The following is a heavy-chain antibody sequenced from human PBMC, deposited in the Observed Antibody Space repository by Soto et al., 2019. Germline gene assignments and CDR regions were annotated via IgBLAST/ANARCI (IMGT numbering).Heavy chain of an antibody. CDR1: GFTFSSYA. V-gene: IGHV3-23*01. Sequence: EVWLLESGGGLVQPGGSLRLSCAASGFTFSSYARSGVRQAPGKGLEWVSAISGSGVSTYYADSVKGRFTISRDNSKNTLYLQMNSLRAEDTAVYYCAKSYGSGSYLYWGQGTLVTVSS. D-gene: IGHD3-10*01. CDR3: AKSYGSGSYLY. J-gene: IGHJ4*02. CDR2: ISGSGVST.